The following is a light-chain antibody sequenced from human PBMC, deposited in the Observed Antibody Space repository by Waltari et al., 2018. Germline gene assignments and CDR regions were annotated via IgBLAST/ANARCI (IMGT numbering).Light chain of an antibody. Sequence: DIQMTQSPSSLSASVGDKVTITCRASQTISSFLNWYQQQPGRAPTLLVTAVSTLQSGVPSRFSGTESGTDFTLTISNLQPEDFATYYCQQSYDTPPTFGQGT. V-gene: IGKV1-39*01. CDR1: QTISSF. CDR2: AVS. CDR3: QQSYDTPPT. J-gene: IGKJ2*01.